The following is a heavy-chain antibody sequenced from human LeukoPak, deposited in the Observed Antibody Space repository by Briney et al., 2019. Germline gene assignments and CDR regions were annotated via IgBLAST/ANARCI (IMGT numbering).Heavy chain of an antibody. D-gene: IGHD3-3*01. CDR2: IYYSGST. J-gene: IGHJ3*02. V-gene: IGHV4-31*03. Sequence: SETLSLTCTVSGGSISSGGYYWSWIRQHPGKGLEWIGYIYYSGSTYHNPSLKSRVTISVDTSKNQFSLKLSSVTAADTAVYYCARARTRITIFGVDAFDIWGQGTMVTVSS. CDR3: ARARTRITIFGVDAFDI. CDR1: GGSISSGGYY.